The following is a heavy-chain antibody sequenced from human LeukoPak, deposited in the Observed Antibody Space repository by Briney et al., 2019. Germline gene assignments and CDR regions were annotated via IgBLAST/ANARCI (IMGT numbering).Heavy chain of an antibody. CDR1: GYTLTSYD. CDR2: MNPNSGNT. Sequence: ASVKVSCKASGYTLTSYDINWVRQATGQGLEWMGWMNPNSGNTGYAQKFQGRVTMTRNTSISTAYMELSSLRSEDTAVYYCAIVLTGYFSPYYMDVWGKGTTVTISS. J-gene: IGHJ6*03. D-gene: IGHD3-9*01. V-gene: IGHV1-8*01. CDR3: AIVLTGYFSPYYMDV.